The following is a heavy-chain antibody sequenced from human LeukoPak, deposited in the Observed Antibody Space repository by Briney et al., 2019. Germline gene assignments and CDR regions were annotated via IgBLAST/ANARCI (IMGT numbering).Heavy chain of an antibody. V-gene: IGHV3-66*01. CDR1: GFTVSSNY. D-gene: IGHD6-19*01. CDR3: ARDTGYSSGRGNVDY. Sequence: QPGRSLRLSCAASGFTVSSNYMSWVRQAPGKGLEWVSVIYSGGSTYYADSVKGRFTISRDNSKNTLYLQMNSLRAEDTAVYYCARDTGYSSGRGNVDYWGQGTLVTVSS. CDR2: IYSGGST. J-gene: IGHJ4*02.